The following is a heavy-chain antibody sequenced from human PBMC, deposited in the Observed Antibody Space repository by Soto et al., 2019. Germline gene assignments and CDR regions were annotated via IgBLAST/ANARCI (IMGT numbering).Heavy chain of an antibody. D-gene: IGHD2-2*01. CDR3: AIGVLGYCSSTSCYDDYYYGMDV. CDR2: IIPIFGTA. CDR1: GGTFSSYA. V-gene: IGHV1-69*01. Sequence: QVQLVQSGAEVKKPGSSVKVSCKASGGTFSSYAISWVRQAPGQGLEWMGGIIPIFGTANYAQKFQGRVTITSDESTSTAYMELSSLRTEDTAVYYCAIGVLGYCSSTSCYDDYYYGMDVWGQGTTVTVSS. J-gene: IGHJ6*02.